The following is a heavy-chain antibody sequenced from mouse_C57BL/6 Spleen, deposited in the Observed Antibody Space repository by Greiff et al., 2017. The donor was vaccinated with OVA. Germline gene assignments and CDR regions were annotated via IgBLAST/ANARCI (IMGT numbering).Heavy chain of an antibody. J-gene: IGHJ2*01. CDR3: ARDYGNYSYYFDY. Sequence: QVQLQQSGAELVRPGTSVKVSCKASGYAFTNYLIEWVKQRPGQGLEWIGVINPASGGTNYNEKFKGKATLTADKSSSTAYMQLSSLTSEDSAVYFCARDYGNYSYYFDYWGQGTTLTVSS. V-gene: IGHV1-54*01. CDR2: INPASGGT. CDR1: GYAFTNYL. D-gene: IGHD2-1*01.